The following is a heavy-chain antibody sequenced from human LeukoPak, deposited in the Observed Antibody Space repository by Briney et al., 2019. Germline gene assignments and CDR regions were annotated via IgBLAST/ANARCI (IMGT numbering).Heavy chain of an antibody. J-gene: IGHJ3*02. CDR3: ARGYYDSSGPTDDAFDI. CDR2: IIPIFGTA. V-gene: IGHV1-8*02. D-gene: IGHD3-22*01. Sequence: ASVKVSCKASGYTFTSYGISWVRQAPGQGLEWMGGIIPIFGTANYAQKFQGRVTMTRNTSISTAYMELSSLRSEDTAVYYCARGYYDSSGPTDDAFDIWGQGTMVTVSS. CDR1: GYTFTSYG.